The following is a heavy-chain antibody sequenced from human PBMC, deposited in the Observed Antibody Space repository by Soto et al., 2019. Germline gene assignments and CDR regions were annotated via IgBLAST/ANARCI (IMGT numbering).Heavy chain of an antibody. CDR3: AKEGTLGVGSNCLFDY. CDR2: ISYDGTNI. CDR1: GFTFSSYG. V-gene: IGHV3-30*18. Sequence: GGSLRLSCAASGFTFSSYGMHWVRQAPGKGLEWVAVISYDGTNIYYADSVKGRFTISRDNSKNTLYLQMNSLRAEDTAVYYCAKEGTLGVGSNCLFDYWGQGALVTVSS. J-gene: IGHJ4*02. D-gene: IGHD3-10*01.